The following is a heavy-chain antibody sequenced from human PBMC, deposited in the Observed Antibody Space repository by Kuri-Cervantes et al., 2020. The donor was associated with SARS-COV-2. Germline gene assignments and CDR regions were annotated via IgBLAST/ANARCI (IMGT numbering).Heavy chain of an antibody. CDR3: ASTMTTVTYPSWYFDY. D-gene: IGHD4-11*01. Sequence: GSLRLSCAVSGASISSYYWSWIRQPAGKGLEWIGRIYTSGSTNYNPSLKSRVTISVDTSKNQFSLKLSSVTAADTAVYYCASTMTTVTYPSWYFDYWGQGTLVTVSS. CDR1: GASISSYY. J-gene: IGHJ4*02. V-gene: IGHV4-4*07. CDR2: IYTSGST.